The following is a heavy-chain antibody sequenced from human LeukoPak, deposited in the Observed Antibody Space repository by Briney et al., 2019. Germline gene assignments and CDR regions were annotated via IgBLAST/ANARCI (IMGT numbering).Heavy chain of an antibody. V-gene: IGHV7-4-1*02. D-gene: IGHD6-13*01. Sequence: ASVKVSCKASGYIFTSYVLHWVRQAPGQGLEWMGWINTNTGNPTYAQGFTGRFVFSLDTSVSTAYLQISSLKAEDTAMYYCARERRSSSPGEQQLVRAFDIWGQGTMVTVSS. CDR2: INTNTGNP. J-gene: IGHJ3*02. CDR1: GYIFTSYV. CDR3: ARERRSSSPGEQQLVRAFDI.